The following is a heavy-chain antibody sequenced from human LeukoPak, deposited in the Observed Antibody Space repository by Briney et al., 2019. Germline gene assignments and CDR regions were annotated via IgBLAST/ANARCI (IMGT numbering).Heavy chain of an antibody. V-gene: IGHV4-39*01. CDR2: IYYSGST. Sequence: SETLSLTCTVSGGSISSSSYYWGWIRQPPGKGLEWIGSIYYSGSTYYNPSLKSRVTISVDTSKNQFSLKLSSVTAAGTAVYYCTLAIAAAGHYWGQGTLVTVSS. D-gene: IGHD6-13*01. CDR1: GGSISSSSYY. CDR3: TLAIAAAGHY. J-gene: IGHJ4*02.